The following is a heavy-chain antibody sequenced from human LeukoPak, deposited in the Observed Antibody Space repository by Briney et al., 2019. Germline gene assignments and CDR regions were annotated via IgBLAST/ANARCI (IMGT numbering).Heavy chain of an antibody. CDR1: GFTVSSNY. V-gene: IGHV3-66*01. CDR2: IYSGGST. D-gene: IGHD2-21*02. Sequence: PGGSLRLSCAASGFTVSSNYMSWVRQAPGKGLEWLSVIYSGGSTYYADSVKGRFTMSRDNFKNTLNLQMSSLRPEDTAVYYCTWWRNDCYYFWGRGTLVTVSS. CDR3: TWWRNDCYYF. J-gene: IGHJ4*02.